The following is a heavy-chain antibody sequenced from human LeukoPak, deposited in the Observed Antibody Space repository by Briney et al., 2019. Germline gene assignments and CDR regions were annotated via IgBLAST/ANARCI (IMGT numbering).Heavy chain of an antibody. V-gene: IGHV3-21*01. Sequence: PGGSLRLSCAASGFTFSSYSMNWVRQAPGKGLEWVSSISSSSSYIYYADSVKGRFTLSRDNAKNSLYLQMNSLRAEDTAVYYCARAGDGYNSLLDCWGQGTLVTVSS. D-gene: IGHD5-24*01. J-gene: IGHJ4*02. CDR3: ARAGDGYNSLLDC. CDR1: GFTFSSYS. CDR2: ISSSSSYI.